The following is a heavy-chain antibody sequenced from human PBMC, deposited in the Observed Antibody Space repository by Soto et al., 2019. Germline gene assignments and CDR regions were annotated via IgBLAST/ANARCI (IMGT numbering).Heavy chain of an antibody. CDR2: VSSTSATI. CDR3: ATSCSGGSCFDY. J-gene: IGHJ4*02. CDR1: GFTFSSYS. D-gene: IGHD2-15*01. V-gene: IGHV3-48*02. Sequence: EVQLVESGGGLVQPGGSLRLACAASGFTFSSYSMNWVRQAPGKGLEWVSYVSSTSATIYYADSVKGRFTISRANAKNSLYLYMNSLRDEDTAVYYCATSCSGGSCFDYWGQGTLVTVSS.